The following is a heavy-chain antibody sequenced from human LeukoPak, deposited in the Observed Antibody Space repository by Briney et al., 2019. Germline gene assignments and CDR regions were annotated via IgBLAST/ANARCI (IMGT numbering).Heavy chain of an antibody. CDR3: ARDNYDSSANDY. CDR1: GGSFSGYY. J-gene: IGHJ4*02. CDR2: INRSGST. Sequence: PSETLSLTCAVYGGSFSGYYWSWIRQPPGKGLEGIGEINRSGSTNYNPSLKSRVTVSVDTSKNQFSRKLSSVTAADTAVYYCARDNYDSSANDYWGQGTLVTVSS. D-gene: IGHD3-22*01. V-gene: IGHV4-34*01.